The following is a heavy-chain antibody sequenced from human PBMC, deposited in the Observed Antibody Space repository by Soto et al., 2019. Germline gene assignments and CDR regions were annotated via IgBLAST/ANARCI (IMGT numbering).Heavy chain of an antibody. CDR3: ARDRLESSTYGMDV. J-gene: IGHJ6*02. CDR1: GDPILGYY. V-gene: IGHV4-4*07. CDR2: VYNSGNV. D-gene: IGHD3-16*02. Sequence: SETLSLTCSVSGDPILGYYWSWIRQPAGKRLEWIGRVYNSGNVIFNPSLKNRVTMSVDMSKNQFSLRLTSVTAADSAVYYCARDRLESSTYGMDVWGRGTTVTVSS.